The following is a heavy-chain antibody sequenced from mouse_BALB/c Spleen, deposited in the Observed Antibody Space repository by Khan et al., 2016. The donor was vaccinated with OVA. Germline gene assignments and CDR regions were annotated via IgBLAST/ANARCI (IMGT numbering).Heavy chain of an antibody. V-gene: IGHV9-1*02. J-gene: IGHJ1*01. CDR3: ARVASYWYFDV. CDR1: GYTFTNYG. CDR2: INTYTGES. Sequence: QIQLVQSGPELKKPGETVKISCKASGYTFTNYGMNWVKQAPGKGLKWMGWINTYTGESTYTDDFKGRFAFSLETSASTAYLQINNLKTEDMATYFCARVASYWYFDVWGAGTTVTVSS.